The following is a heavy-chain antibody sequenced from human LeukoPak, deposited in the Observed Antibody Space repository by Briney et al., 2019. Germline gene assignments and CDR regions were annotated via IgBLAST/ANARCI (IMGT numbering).Heavy chain of an antibody. J-gene: IGHJ3*02. Sequence: QSGGSLRLSCAASGFTFSSYAMHWVRQAPGKGLEWVAVISYDGSNKYYADSVKGRFTISRDNSKNTLYLQMNSLRAEDTAVYYCARGSAFDIWGQGTMVTVSS. CDR2: ISYDGSNK. CDR3: ARGSAFDI. CDR1: GFTFSSYA. V-gene: IGHV3-30-3*01.